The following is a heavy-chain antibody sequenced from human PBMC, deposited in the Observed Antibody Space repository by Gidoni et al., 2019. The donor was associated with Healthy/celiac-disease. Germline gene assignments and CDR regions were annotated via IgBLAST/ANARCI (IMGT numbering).Heavy chain of an antibody. Sequence: APGQGLEWMGGIIPIFGTANYAQKFQGRVTITADESTSTAYMELSSLRSEDTAVYYCARGVVPAAIPLRYYYYYYGMDVWGQGTTVTVSS. V-gene: IGHV1-69*01. CDR3: ARGVVPAAIPLRYYYYYYGMDV. D-gene: IGHD2-2*01. J-gene: IGHJ6*02. CDR2: IIPIFGTA.